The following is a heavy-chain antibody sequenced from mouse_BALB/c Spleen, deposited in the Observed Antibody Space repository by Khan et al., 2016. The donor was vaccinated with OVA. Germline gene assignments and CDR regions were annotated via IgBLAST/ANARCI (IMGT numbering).Heavy chain of an antibody. CDR2: IWSDGAS. Sequence: QVQLKESGPGLVAPSQSLSITCTVSGFSLTTYGIHWVRQPPGKGLEQLIVIWSDGASTYNSALKSRRSISTDNSKNQVFFKMNSLQTDDTAMYYCARGNFYAMDYWGQGTSVTVSS. D-gene: IGHD2-1*01. CDR3: ARGNFYAMDY. CDR1: GFSLTTYG. J-gene: IGHJ4*01. V-gene: IGHV2-6*02.